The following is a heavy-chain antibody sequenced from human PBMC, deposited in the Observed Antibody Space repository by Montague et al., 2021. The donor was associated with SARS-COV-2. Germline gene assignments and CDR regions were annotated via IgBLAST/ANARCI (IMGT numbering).Heavy chain of an antibody. D-gene: IGHD2-2*01. V-gene: IGHV4-59*01. CDR1: GASINAYY. CDR2: TYYSGSA. J-gene: IGHJ4*02. Sequence: SGTLSLTCTVSGASINAYYWTWIRQPPGKGLEYIGFTYYSGSANYNPSLKSRVTISVDKSKNQFSLTLTSATAADTAMYYCARLAPERHCSVATCSPHWGQGILVTVSS. CDR3: ARLAPERHCSVATCSPH.